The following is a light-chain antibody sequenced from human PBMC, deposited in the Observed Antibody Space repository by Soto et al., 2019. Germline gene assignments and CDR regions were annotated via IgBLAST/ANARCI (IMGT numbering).Light chain of an antibody. J-gene: IGKJ2*01. CDR2: GAS. Sequence: EIVLTQSPGTLSLSPRERATLSCIASQCVSSYLAWYQQKPGQAPRLLIYGASSRDTGIPDRFSGSGSGTDFTITISRLETEDFAVYYCQQYVSSPYTFGQGTKLEIK. CDR1: QCVSSY. CDR3: QQYVSSPYT. V-gene: IGKV3-20*01.